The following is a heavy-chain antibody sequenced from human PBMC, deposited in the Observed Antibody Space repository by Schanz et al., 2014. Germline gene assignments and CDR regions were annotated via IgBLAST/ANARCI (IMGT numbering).Heavy chain of an antibody. CDR1: GFTFGDYA. CDR3: ARAGYDADNWFDP. CDR2: INTGVNT. J-gene: IGHJ5*02. V-gene: IGHV3-23*01. D-gene: IGHD2-2*01. Sequence: EVQLLESGGGLVQPGGSLRLSCAASGFTFGDYAMTWVRQAPGKGLEWVSAINTGVNTYYADSVRGRFTMSRDNSKNTLYLQMNSLRAGDAAVYYCARAGYDADNWFDPWGQGTLVTVSS.